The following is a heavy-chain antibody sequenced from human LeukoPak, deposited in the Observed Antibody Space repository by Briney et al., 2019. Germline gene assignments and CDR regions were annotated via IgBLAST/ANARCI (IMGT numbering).Heavy chain of an antibody. Sequence: GGSLRLSCAASGFTFSSYAMSWVRQAPGKGLEWVSGISASGGSTYYADSVKSRFTISRDNSKNTLYLQMNSLRAEDTAVYYCAKDPRMGGWSGYYSYWGQGTLVTVSS. CDR3: AKDPRMGGWSGYYSY. CDR2: ISASGGST. V-gene: IGHV3-23*01. CDR1: GFTFSSYA. D-gene: IGHD3-3*01. J-gene: IGHJ4*02.